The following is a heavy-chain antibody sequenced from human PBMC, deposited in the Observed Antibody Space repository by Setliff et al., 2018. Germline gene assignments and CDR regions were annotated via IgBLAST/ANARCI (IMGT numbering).Heavy chain of an antibody. CDR2: ISAYNGNT. CDR1: GGTFSSYA. D-gene: IGHD6-19*01. Sequence: ASVKVSCKASGGTFSSYAISWVRQAPGQGLEWMGWISAYNGNTNYAQKLQGRVTMTTDTSTSTAYMELRSLRSDDTAVYYCARKLGSSGWYTFDYWGQGTLVTVSS. V-gene: IGHV1-18*01. J-gene: IGHJ4*02. CDR3: ARKLGSSGWYTFDY.